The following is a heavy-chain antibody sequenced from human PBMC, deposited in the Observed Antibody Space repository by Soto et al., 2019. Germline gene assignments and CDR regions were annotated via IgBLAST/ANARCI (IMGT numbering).Heavy chain of an antibody. D-gene: IGHD2-21*01. CDR2: MYQSGST. CDR1: GASISTSGYT. Sequence: QLQLQESGSGLVKPSQTLSLSCAVSGASISTSGYTWTWIRQPLGKGLEWIGYMYQSGSTYYNPSLKSRVTFSVDRSKNQFYLSLSSVTAADTAVYYCARVTGKDGYNPIDSWGQGTLVIVSS. J-gene: IGHJ4*02. CDR3: ARVTGKDGYNPIDS. V-gene: IGHV4-30-2*01.